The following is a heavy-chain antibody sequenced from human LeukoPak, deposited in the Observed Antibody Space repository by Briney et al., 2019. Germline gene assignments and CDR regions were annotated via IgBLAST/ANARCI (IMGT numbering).Heavy chain of an antibody. D-gene: IGHD3-10*02. Sequence: PGGSLRLSCAASGFTFSSYWMSWVRQAPGKGLEWVSIISDSGANTYYADSVKGRFTISRDNAKNSLYLQMNSLRAEDTAVYYCAELGITMIGGVWGKGTTVTISS. CDR2: ISDSGANT. CDR3: AELGITMIGGV. CDR1: GFTFSSYW. V-gene: IGHV3-48*03. J-gene: IGHJ6*04.